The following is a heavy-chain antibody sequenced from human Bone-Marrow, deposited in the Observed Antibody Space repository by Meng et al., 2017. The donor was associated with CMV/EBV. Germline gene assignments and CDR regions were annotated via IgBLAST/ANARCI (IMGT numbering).Heavy chain of an antibody. CDR3: ATDPYTARRRGDYYYYGMDV. J-gene: IGHJ6*02. CDR2: ISGSGGST. CDR1: GFTVSSNY. Sequence: GGSLRLSCAASGFTVSSNYMSWVRQAPGKGLEWVSAISGSGGSTYYADSVKGRFTISRDNSKNTLYLQMNSLRAEDTAVYYCATDPYTARRRGDYYYYGMDVWGQGTTVAVSS. D-gene: IGHD6-6*01. V-gene: IGHV3-23*01.